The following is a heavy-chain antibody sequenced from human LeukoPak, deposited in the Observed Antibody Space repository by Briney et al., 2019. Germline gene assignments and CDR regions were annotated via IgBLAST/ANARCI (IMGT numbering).Heavy chain of an antibody. Sequence: SETLSLTCTVSGGSISSYYWSWIRQPPGKGLEWIGYIYYSGSTNYNPSLKSRVTISVDASKNQFSLKLSSVTAADTALYYCARVTKDYDILTGYYNVIFDYWGQGTLVTVSS. J-gene: IGHJ4*02. D-gene: IGHD3-9*01. CDR2: IYYSGST. CDR1: GGSISSYY. V-gene: IGHV4-59*01. CDR3: ARVTKDYDILTGYYNVIFDY.